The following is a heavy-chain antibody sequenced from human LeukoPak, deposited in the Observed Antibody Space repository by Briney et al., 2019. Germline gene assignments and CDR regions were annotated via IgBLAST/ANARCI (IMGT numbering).Heavy chain of an antibody. V-gene: IGHV4-59*01. CDR2: IYYSGSS. CDR1: GGSISSYY. Sequence: PSETLSLTCTVSGGSISSYYWSWIRQPPGKGLEWIGYIYYSGSSNYNPSLKSRVTIPVDTSKNQFSLKLSSVTAADTVVYYCARVASWGDTAMALDYWGQGTLVTVSS. CDR3: ARVASWGDTAMALDY. D-gene: IGHD5-18*01. J-gene: IGHJ4*02.